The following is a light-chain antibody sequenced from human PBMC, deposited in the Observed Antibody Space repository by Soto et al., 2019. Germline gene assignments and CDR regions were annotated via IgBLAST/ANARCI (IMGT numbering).Light chain of an antibody. V-gene: IGKV3-20*01. Sequence: EIVLTRSPGILSLSPGERASLSCGASQSISSSFLALYQQKPXQAPRLLIYCASSRATGIPDRFSGTGSETDFTLTISRLEPEYFAVYYCQQYDNSPITFGQGTRLEIK. CDR2: CAS. CDR3: QQYDNSPIT. CDR1: QSISSSF. J-gene: IGKJ5*01.